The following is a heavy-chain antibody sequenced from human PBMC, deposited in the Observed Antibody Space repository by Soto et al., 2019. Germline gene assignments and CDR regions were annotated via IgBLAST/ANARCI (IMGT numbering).Heavy chain of an antibody. D-gene: IGHD1-1*01. CDR1: GGSFSNYY. CDR2: INHSGTT. J-gene: IGHJ5*02. CDR3: ASRFSWRLTTFTLYCLFS. V-gene: IGHV4-34*01. Sequence: PSETLSLTCATYGGSFSNYYWSWIRQPPGKGLEWIGEINHSGTTNYNPSLKSRVTISVDTSKDQLSLKLNSVTAADTAVYYCASRFSWRLTTFTLYCLFSWGQGTLVTVSS.